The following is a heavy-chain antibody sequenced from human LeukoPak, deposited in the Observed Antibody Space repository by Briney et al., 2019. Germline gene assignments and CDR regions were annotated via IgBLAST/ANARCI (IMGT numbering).Heavy chain of an antibody. D-gene: IGHD6-13*01. CDR1: GYTFTGYY. Sequence: ASVKVSCKASGYTFTGYYMHWVRQAPGQGLEWMGWINPNSGGTSYAQKFQGRVTMTRDTSISTAYMELSRLRSDDTAVYYCARAPFGSSYKNWFDPWGQGTLVTVSS. CDR3: ARAPFGSSYKNWFDP. V-gene: IGHV1-2*02. CDR2: INPNSGGT. J-gene: IGHJ5*02.